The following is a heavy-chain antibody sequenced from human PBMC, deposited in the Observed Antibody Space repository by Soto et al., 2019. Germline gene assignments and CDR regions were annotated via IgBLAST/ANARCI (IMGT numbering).Heavy chain of an antibody. J-gene: IGHJ5*02. V-gene: IGHV3-21*01. CDR1: GFTFRSYA. Sequence: GGSLRLSCAASGFTFRSYAMSWVRQAPGKGLEWVSSISSSSTYIYYADSVKGRFTISRDNAKNSLYLQMNSLRAEDTAVYYCARETTDDILTASYGNWLDPWGQGTLVTVSS. D-gene: IGHD3-9*01. CDR3: ARETTDDILTASYGNWLDP. CDR2: ISSSSTYI.